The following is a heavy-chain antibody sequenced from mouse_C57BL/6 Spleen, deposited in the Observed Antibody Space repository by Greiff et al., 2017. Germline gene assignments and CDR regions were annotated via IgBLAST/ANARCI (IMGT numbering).Heavy chain of an antibody. D-gene: IGHD3-2*02. CDR3: TREARDSSGYQDAMDY. J-gene: IGHJ4*01. CDR1: GYTFTSYW. CDR2: IYPGNSDT. V-gene: IGHV1-5*01. Sequence: VQLQQSGTVLARPGASVKMSCKTSGYTFTSYWMHWVKQSPGQGLEWIGAIYPGNSDTSYNQKFKGKAKLTAVTSASTAYMELSSLTNEDSAVYYCTREARDSSGYQDAMDYWGQGTSVTVSS.